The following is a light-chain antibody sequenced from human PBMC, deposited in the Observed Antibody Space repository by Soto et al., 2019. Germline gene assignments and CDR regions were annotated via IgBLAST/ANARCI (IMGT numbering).Light chain of an antibody. V-gene: IGLV2-23*01. CDR3: CSYALSSTYG. CDR1: SNDIGSYSS. CDR2: EGG. J-gene: IGLJ1*01. Sequence: QSVLTQPASVSGSPGQSITISCTGTSNDIGSYSSVSWYQQLPGKAHQLMIYEGGKRPSGVSNRFSASKSGNTASLTISGLQAEDEADYYCCSYALSSTYGFGTGTKVTVL.